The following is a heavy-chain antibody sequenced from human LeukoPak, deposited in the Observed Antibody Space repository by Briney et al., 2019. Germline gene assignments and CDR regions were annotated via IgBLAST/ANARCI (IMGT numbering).Heavy chain of an antibody. Sequence: SVKVSCKASGGTFSSYAISWVRQAPGQGLEWMGRIIPILGIANYAQKFQGRVTITADKSTSTAYMELSSLRSEDTAVYYCARAGYQLLDNWFDPWGQGTLVTVSS. CDR1: GGTFSSYA. CDR2: IIPILGIA. CDR3: ARAGYQLLDNWFDP. D-gene: IGHD2-2*01. V-gene: IGHV1-69*04. J-gene: IGHJ5*02.